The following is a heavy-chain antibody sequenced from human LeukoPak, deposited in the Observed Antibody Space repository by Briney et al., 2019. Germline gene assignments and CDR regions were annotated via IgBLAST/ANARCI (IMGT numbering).Heavy chain of an antibody. CDR2: IKQDGSEK. J-gene: IGHJ4*02. CDR1: GFTFSSYW. D-gene: IGHD5-24*01. V-gene: IGHV3-7*03. CDR3: ARVGDLYSPFFDY. Sequence: GGSLRLSCAASGFTFSSYWMNWVRQAPGKGLEWVANIKQDGSEKYYVDSVKGRFTISRDNAKNSLYLQMNSLRVEDTAVYYCARVGDLYSPFFDYWGQGTLVTVSS.